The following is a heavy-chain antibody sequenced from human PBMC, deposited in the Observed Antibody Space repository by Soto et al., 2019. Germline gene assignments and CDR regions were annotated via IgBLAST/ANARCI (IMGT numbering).Heavy chain of an antibody. J-gene: IGHJ5*02. Sequence: QVQLVESGGGVVQPGRSLRLSCAASGFTFSSYAMHWVRQAPGKGLEWVAVISYDGSNKYYADSVKGRFTISGDNSKNTLYLQMNSLRAEDTAVYYCARAALLYSSSSAFWFDPWGQGTLVTVSS. CDR3: ARAALLYSSSSAFWFDP. CDR1: GFTFSSYA. D-gene: IGHD6-6*01. V-gene: IGHV3-30-3*01. CDR2: ISYDGSNK.